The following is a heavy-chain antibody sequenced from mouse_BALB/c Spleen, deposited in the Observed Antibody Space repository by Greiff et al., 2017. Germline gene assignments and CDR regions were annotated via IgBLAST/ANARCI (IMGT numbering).Heavy chain of an antibody. CDR1: GYTFTSYW. D-gene: IGHD1-1*01. Sequence: VQLQQSGAELARPGASVKLSCKASGYTFTSYWMQWVKQRPGQGLEWIGAIYPGDGDTRYTQKFKGKATLTADKSSSTAYMQLSSLASEDSAVYYCARCGDYGSTSWFAYWGQGTLVTVSA. CDR2: IYPGDGDT. CDR3: ARCGDYGSTSWFAY. J-gene: IGHJ3*01. V-gene: IGHV1-87*01.